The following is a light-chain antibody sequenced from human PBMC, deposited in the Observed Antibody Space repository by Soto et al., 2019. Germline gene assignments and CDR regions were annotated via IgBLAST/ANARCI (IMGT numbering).Light chain of an antibody. CDR1: QSVSNNY. Sequence: EIVLTQSPGTLSLSPGERATLSCRASQSVSNNYLAWYQQKPGQAPRLLISGASSRATGIPGRFSGSGSGTDFTLTISRLEPEDFALYYCQHYGASPITFGQGTRLEIK. CDR2: GAS. CDR3: QHYGASPIT. V-gene: IGKV3-20*01. J-gene: IGKJ5*01.